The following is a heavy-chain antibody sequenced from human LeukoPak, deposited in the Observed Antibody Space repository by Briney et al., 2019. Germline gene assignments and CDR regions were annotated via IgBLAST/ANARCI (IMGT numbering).Heavy chain of an antibody. CDR2: ISAYNGNT. J-gene: IGHJ4*02. CDR3: ARAITMIVVVTKHYFDY. Sequence: ASVKVSCKASGYTFTSYGISWVRQAPGQGLEWMGWISAYNGNTNYAQKLQGRVTMTTDTSTSTAYMELRSLRSEDTAVYYCARAITMIVVVTKHYFDYWGQGTLVTVSS. V-gene: IGHV1-18*01. CDR1: GYTFTSYG. D-gene: IGHD3-22*01.